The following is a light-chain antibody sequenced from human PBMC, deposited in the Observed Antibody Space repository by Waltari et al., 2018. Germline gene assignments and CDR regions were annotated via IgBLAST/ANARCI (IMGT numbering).Light chain of an antibody. CDR3: QQYDCTPLIT. CDR1: QCIAIS. Sequence: ARQCIAISITWYHHNSLKASKFLGYSAFILESGVPCRFSRSVSGTDYTRTISRLQPESFANYYCQQYDCTPLITFGQGARLEIK. CDR2: SAF. V-gene: IGKV1-NL1*01. J-gene: IGKJ5*01.